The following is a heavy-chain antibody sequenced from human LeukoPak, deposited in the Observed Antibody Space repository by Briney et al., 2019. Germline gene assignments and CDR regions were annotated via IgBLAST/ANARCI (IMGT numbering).Heavy chain of an antibody. Sequence: ASVKVSCKASGYPFTTYDINWVRKATGQGLEWMGWMNPSSGYTGYSQKFQGRVTMTRNTSITTAYMELSSLRSEDTAVYYCARISDHNWYFDLWGRGTLITVSS. CDR2: MNPSSGYT. J-gene: IGHJ2*01. D-gene: IGHD1-14*01. V-gene: IGHV1-8*01. CDR1: GYPFTTYD. CDR3: ARISDHNWYFDL.